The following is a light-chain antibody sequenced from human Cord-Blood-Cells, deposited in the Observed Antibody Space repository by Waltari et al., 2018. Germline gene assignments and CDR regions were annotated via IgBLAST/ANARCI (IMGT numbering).Light chain of an antibody. CDR2: DVS. CDR3: SSYTSSSTLV. V-gene: IGLV2-14*01. J-gene: IGLJ2*01. Sequence: QSALTSPASVSGSPGPSITISFPGPSSDVGGYNYASCDQQHPGKAPKRMIYDVSNRPSGVSNRFSGSKSGNTASLTISGLQAEDEADYYCSSYTSSSTLVFGGGTKLTVL. CDR1: SSDVGGYNY.